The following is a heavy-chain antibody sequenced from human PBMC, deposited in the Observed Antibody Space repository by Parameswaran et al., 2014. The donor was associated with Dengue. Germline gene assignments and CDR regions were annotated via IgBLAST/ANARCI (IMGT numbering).Heavy chain of an antibody. CDR3: TTDVAIAVRPLFDS. D-gene: IGHD6-6*01. J-gene: IGHJ4*03. V-gene: IGHV3-15*01. CDR1: GFSFSGAW. Sequence: CAASGFSFSGAWMGWVRQAPEKGLEWVGRIKPKSDGGTADYGAPVKGRFTISRDDSRNTVYLQMNSLKIEDTAIYYCTTDVAIAVRPLFDSWGQGSLVTVSS. CDR2: IKPKSDGGTA.